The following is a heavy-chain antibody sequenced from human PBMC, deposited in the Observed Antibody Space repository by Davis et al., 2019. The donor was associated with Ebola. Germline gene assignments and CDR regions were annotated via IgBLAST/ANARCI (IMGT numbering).Heavy chain of an antibody. CDR1: GYTLNELC. D-gene: IGHD1-1*01. CDR3: VTDNLAGMTRDWFDP. V-gene: IGHV1-24*01. Sequence: ASVKVSCKVSGYTLNELCIHWVRQAPGKGLEWMGGFDPEEGETIYAQKFQGRVTMTEDTSTDTAYMELSSLRSEETAWYYCVTDNLAGMTRDWFDPWGQGTQVTVSS. J-gene: IGHJ5*02. CDR2: FDPEEGET.